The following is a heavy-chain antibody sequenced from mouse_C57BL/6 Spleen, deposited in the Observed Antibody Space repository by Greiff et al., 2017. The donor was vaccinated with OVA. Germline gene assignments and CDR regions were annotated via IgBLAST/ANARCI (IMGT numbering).Heavy chain of an antibody. D-gene: IGHD1-1*01. CDR3: ARSDLYGSSYWYFVV. J-gene: IGHJ1*03. CDR2: IYPGDGDT. CDR1: GYAFSSYW. V-gene: IGHV1-80*01. Sequence: QVQLQQSGAELVKPGASVKISCKASGYAFSSYWMNWVKQRPGKGLEWIGQIYPGDGDTTYNGKFKGKATLTADKSSSTAYMQLSSLTSEDSAVYFCARSDLYGSSYWYFVVWGTGTTVTVSS.